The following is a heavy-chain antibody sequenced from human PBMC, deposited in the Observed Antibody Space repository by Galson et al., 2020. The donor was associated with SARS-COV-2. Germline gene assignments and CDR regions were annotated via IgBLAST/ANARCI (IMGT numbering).Heavy chain of an antibody. CDR3: ARADLPYYDILTGPKMFFDY. CDR2: INPNSGGT. D-gene: IGHD3-9*01. Sequence: ASVKVSCKASGYTFTGNYMHWVRQAPGQGLEWMGRINPNSGGTNYAQKFQGRVTMTRDTSISTAYMELSRLRSDDTAVYYCARADLPYYDILTGPKMFFDYWGQGTLVTVSS. V-gene: IGHV1-2*06. J-gene: IGHJ4*02. CDR1: GYTFTGNY.